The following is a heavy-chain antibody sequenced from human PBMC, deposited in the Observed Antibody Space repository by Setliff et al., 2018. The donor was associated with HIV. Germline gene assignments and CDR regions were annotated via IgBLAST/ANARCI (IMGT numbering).Heavy chain of an antibody. D-gene: IGHD3-10*01. J-gene: IGHJ5*02. CDR1: GFTFSNYW. Sequence: GGSLRLSCAASGFTFSNYWMHWVRQAPGKGLVWVSRIKTDGSIITYADAVQGRFTISRDNAKNMLFLQMNSLRAEDTAVYYCAGGSGSYYLPENWFDPWGQGTLVTVSS. CDR3: AGGSGSYYLPENWFDP. CDR2: IKTDGSII. V-gene: IGHV3-74*01.